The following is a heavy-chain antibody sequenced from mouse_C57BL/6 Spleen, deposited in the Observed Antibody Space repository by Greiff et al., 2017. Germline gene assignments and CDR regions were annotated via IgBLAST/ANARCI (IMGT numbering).Heavy chain of an antibody. CDR3: ARGARGFDY. CDR1: GYTFTSSG. V-gene: IGHV1-81*01. J-gene: IGHJ2*01. Sequence: QVQLQQSGAELARPGASVKLSCKASGYTFTSSGISWVKQRTGQGLEWIGEIYPRSGNTYYNEKFKGKATLTADKSSSTAYMELRSRTSEDSAVYFCARGARGFDYWGQGTTLTVSS. CDR2: IYPRSGNT.